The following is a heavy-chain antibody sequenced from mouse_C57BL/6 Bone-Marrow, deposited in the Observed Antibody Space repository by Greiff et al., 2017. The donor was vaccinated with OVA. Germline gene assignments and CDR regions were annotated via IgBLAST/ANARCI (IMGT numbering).Heavy chain of an antibody. J-gene: IGHJ4*01. CDR2: IYPGSGST. V-gene: IGHV1-55*01. D-gene: IGHD1-1*01. Sequence: QVQLKQPGAELVKPGASVKMSCKASGYTFTSYWITWVKQRPGQGLEWIGDIYPGSGSTNYNEKFKSKATLTVDTSSSTAYMQLSSLTSEDSAVYYCARSLYYGSYAMDYWGQGTSVTVSS. CDR3: ARSLYYGSYAMDY. CDR1: GYTFTSYW.